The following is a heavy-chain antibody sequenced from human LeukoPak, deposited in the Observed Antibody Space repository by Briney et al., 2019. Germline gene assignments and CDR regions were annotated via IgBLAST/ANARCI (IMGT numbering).Heavy chain of an antibody. Sequence: GGSLRLSCAASGFTFSSYWMSWVRQAPGKGLEWVANIKQDGSEKYYVDSVMGRFTISRDNAKNSLYLQMNSLRAEDTAVYYCAKDGPGSSSTSYIDYWGQGTLVTVSS. J-gene: IGHJ4*02. D-gene: IGHD2-2*01. CDR1: GFTFSSYW. V-gene: IGHV3-7*01. CDR2: IKQDGSEK. CDR3: AKDGPGSSSTSYIDY.